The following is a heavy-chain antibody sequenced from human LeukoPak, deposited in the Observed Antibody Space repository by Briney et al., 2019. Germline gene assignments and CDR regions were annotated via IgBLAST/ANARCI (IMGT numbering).Heavy chain of an antibody. Sequence: SETLSLTCTVSGGSISSYYWSWIRQPPGKGLEWIGYIYYSGSTNYNPSLKSRVTISVDTSKNQFSLKLSSVTAADTAVYYCARGVDYGDYGPAFDIWGQGTMVTVSS. CDR3: ARGVDYGDYGPAFDI. CDR1: GGSISSYY. V-gene: IGHV4-59*01. CDR2: IYYSGST. J-gene: IGHJ3*02. D-gene: IGHD4-17*01.